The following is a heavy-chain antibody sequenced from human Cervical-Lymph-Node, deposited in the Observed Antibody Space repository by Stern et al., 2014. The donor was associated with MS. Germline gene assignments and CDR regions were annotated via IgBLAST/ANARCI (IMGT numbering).Heavy chain of an antibody. Sequence: QVQLVESGPGVVKPSETLSLTCTASGGSISSYYWSWIRQPPGKGLEVIGYISYDGSTNYKSSLSSRVTISLDTSKKKFFLKLDSVTAADTAVYFCARVSTSFDDWGQGTLVTVSS. J-gene: IGHJ4*02. CDR2: ISYDGST. CDR1: GGSISSYY. V-gene: IGHV4-59*01. CDR3: ARVSTSFDD.